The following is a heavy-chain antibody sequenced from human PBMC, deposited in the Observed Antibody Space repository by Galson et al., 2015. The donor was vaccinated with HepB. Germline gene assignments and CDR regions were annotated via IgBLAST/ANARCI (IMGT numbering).Heavy chain of an antibody. CDR3: ARRSCSGGSCYLDY. CDR1: GFKFSTSA. J-gene: IGHJ4*02. Sequence: SLRLSCAASGFKFSTSAMYWIRQAPGKGLEWVAVLSYDGNDKHSADSVKGRFTISRDNAKNTLYLEMNSLRAEDTALYYCARRSCSGGSCYLDYWGQGTLVIVSS. CDR2: LSYDGNDK. V-gene: IGHV3-30-3*01. D-gene: IGHD2-15*01.